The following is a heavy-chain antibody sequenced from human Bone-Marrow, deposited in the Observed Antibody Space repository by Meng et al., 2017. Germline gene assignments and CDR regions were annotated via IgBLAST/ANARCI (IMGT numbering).Heavy chain of an antibody. CDR1: GFTFSSYS. D-gene: IGHD6-13*01. V-gene: IGHV3-21*01. J-gene: IGHJ4*02. Sequence: SLMISCASSGFTFSSYSMNWVRQAPGKGLEWVSSIRSSSSYINYADSVKGRFTISRDNAKNTLYLQLNSLRAEDTAVYYCARAGLGSSSLLPDYWGQGTLVTVSS. CDR2: IRSSSSYI. CDR3: ARAGLGSSSLLPDY.